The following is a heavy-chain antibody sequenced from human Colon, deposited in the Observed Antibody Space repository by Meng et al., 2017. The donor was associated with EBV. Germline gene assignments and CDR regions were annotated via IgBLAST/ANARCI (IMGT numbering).Heavy chain of an antibody. V-gene: IGHV4-30-4*01. J-gene: IGHJ4*02. CDR2: IHHSGSA. D-gene: IGHD2-21*01. CDR3: ASFDHIPRRNYFDY. CDR1: GGSMSSGKYY. Sequence: QPRGSGPGLVEPAQTLSSTCTVSGGSMSSGKYYWSWIRQPPGKGPEWIGYIHHSGSAYYNPSLKSRVSISVDTSKNQFSLNLNSMTAADTAVYYCASFDHIPRRNYFDYWGQGTLVTVSS.